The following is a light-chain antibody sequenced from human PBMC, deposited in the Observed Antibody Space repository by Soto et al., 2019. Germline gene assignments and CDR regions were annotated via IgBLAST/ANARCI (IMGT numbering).Light chain of an antibody. CDR2: GTS. V-gene: IGKV3-20*01. J-gene: IGKJ2*01. CDR3: QRYGSSPYI. CDR1: QSVSTSN. Sequence: EFVLTQSPGTVSLSPGERATLSCRASQSVSTSNLAWYQQKPGQVPRLLIFGTSTTAPGTPDRFSGSRSGTHFTVTIRGLEPEDFAVYYCQRYGSSPYIFRQGTKLEIK.